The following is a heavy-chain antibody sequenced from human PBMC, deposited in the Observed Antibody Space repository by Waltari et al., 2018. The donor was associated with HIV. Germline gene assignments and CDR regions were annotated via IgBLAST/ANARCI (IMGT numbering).Heavy chain of an antibody. CDR1: GGSIRSEDYY. Sequence: QVQLQESGPGLVKPSQTLSLTCTVSGGSIRSEDYYWSWIRQSPVKGLEWLWYIYYPGTTNYNPSLKSRLTISLDTAKNHFSLKLRSVTAADTAVYYCASTIWFGELVGAFDIWGQGTGVTVSS. CDR2: IYYPGTT. CDR3: ASTIWFGELVGAFDI. D-gene: IGHD3-10*01. V-gene: IGHV4-30-4*01. J-gene: IGHJ3*02.